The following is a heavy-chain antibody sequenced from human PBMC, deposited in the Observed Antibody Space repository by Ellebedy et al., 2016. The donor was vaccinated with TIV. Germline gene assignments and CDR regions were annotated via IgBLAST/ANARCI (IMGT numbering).Heavy chain of an antibody. CDR3: ASLYMVGEQLVLKFHYMDV. CDR1: GFTFSSYA. V-gene: IGHV3-23*01. Sequence: GESLKISXAASGFTFSSYAMSWVRQAPGKGLEWLSTISDSTYNTYYADSVRGRFTISRDNSKSTLYLQMNSLRAEDTAVYYCASLYMVGEQLVLKFHYMDVWGKGTTVTVSS. CDR2: ISDSTYNT. J-gene: IGHJ6*03. D-gene: IGHD6-6*01.